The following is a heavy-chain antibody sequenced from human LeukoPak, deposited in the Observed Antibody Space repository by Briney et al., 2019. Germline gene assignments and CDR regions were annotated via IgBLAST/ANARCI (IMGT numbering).Heavy chain of an antibody. CDR1: GFTLTSYT. CDR3: AKDGAFCGGDCYPFDN. D-gene: IGHD2-21*01. Sequence: GGSLRLSCAASGFTLTSYTMNWVRQAPGKGLEWVSGISSTAGTTVYADSVRGRFIISRDNSKNTLYLQMSSLRVEDTAVYYCAKDGAFCGGDCYPFDNWGQGALVTVSS. CDR2: ISSTAGTT. V-gene: IGHV3-23*01. J-gene: IGHJ4*02.